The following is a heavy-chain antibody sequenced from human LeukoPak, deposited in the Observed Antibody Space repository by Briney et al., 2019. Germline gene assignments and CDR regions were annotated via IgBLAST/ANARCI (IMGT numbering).Heavy chain of an antibody. CDR3: ARDLNNGRGFDP. J-gene: IGHJ5*02. V-gene: IGHV1-46*01. CDR1: GYTFTSYY. D-gene: IGHD1/OR15-1a*01. Sequence: ASVKVSCKASGYTFTSYYMHWVRQAPGQGLEGMGIINPSGGSTSYAQKFQGRVTMTRDTSTSTVYMELSSVRSEDTAVYYCARDLNNGRGFDPWGQGTLVTVSS. CDR2: INPSGGST.